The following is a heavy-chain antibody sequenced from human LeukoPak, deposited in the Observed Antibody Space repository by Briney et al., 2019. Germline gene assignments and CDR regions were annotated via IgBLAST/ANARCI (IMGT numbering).Heavy chain of an antibody. CDR3: ARVAYGDYADY. CDR2: IYYSGST. CDR1: GGSISSYY. D-gene: IGHD4-17*01. V-gene: IGHV4-59*01. J-gene: IGHJ4*02. Sequence: PSETLSLTCTVSGGSISSYYWSWIRQPPGEGLEWIGYIYYSGSTNYNPSLKSRVTISVDTSKNQFSLKLSSVTAADTAVYYCARVAYGDYADYWGQGTLVTVSS.